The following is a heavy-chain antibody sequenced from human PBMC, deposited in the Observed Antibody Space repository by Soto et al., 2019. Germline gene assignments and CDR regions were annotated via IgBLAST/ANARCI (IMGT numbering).Heavy chain of an antibody. CDR3: AAGAVTTPAYYYYYGMDV. V-gene: IGHV1-58*01. CDR2: IVVGSGNT. CDR1: GFTFTSSA. J-gene: IGHJ6*02. D-gene: IGHD4-17*01. Sequence: ASVKVSCKASGFTFTSSAVQWVRQARGQRLEWIGWIVVGSGNTNYAQKFQERVTITRDMSTSTAYMELSSLRSEDTAVYYCAAGAVTTPAYYYYYGMDVWGQGTTVTVSS.